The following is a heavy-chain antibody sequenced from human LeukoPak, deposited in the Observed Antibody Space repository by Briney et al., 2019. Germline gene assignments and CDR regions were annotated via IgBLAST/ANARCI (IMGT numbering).Heavy chain of an antibody. Sequence: GGSLRLSCAASGFTFSSYGMHWVRQAPGKGLEWVAFIRYDGSNEYYADSVKGRFTISRDNSKNTLYLQMNSLRPEDTALYYCAKDSHYYGSGTSPYDNWFDHWGQGTLVTVSS. CDR3: AKDSHYYGSGTSPYDNWFDH. J-gene: IGHJ5*02. V-gene: IGHV3-30*02. D-gene: IGHD3-10*01. CDR1: GFTFSSYG. CDR2: IRYDGSNE.